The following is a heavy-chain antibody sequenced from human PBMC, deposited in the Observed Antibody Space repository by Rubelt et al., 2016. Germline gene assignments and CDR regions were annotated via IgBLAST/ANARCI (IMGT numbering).Heavy chain of an antibody. Sequence: QITLKESGPTLVKPTQTLTLTCTFSGFSLSTSGVGVGWTRQPPGKALEWLALIYWDDDNRYSPSLKSRLTITKATSKNPVVLTMTNMDPVDTATYYCARTQSRDGYNTDAFDIWGQGTMVTVSS. CDR3: ARTQSRDGYNTDAFDI. CDR1: GFSLSTSGVG. V-gene: IGHV2-5*02. J-gene: IGHJ3*02. CDR2: IYWDDDN. D-gene: IGHD5-24*01.